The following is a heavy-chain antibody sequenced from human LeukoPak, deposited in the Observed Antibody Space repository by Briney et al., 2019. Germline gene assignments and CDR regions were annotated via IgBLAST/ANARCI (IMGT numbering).Heavy chain of an antibody. J-gene: IGHJ4*02. CDR3: ARGVVIAPQTFDY. D-gene: IGHD2-21*01. CDR1: GESISGFY. Sequence: TSETLSLTCTVSGESISGFYWTWIRQPPGKGLEWIGYIYYSGSTNYNPSLKSRVTISVDTSKNQFSLKLSSVTAADTAVYYCARGVVIAPQTFDYWGQGTLVTVSS. CDR2: IYYSGST. V-gene: IGHV4-59*01.